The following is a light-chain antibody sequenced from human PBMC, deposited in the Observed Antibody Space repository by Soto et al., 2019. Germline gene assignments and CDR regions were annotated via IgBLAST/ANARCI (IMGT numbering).Light chain of an antibody. J-gene: IGLJ1*01. Sequence: QSALTQPASVSGSPGQSITISCTGTSSDVGGYNYVSWYQQHPGKAPKFLIYEVSNRPSGVSNRFSASKSGNTASLTISGLQAEDEADYYCCSYAGSYTYVFGTGTKLTVL. CDR2: EVS. CDR3: CSYAGSYTYV. CDR1: SSDVGGYNY. V-gene: IGLV2-14*01.